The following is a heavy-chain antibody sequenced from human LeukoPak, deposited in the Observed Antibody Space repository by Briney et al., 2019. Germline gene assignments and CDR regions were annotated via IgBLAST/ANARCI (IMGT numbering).Heavy chain of an antibody. CDR2: IYYSGST. J-gene: IGHJ4*02. D-gene: IGHD6-13*01. Sequence: SETLSLTCTVSGGSISSSSYYWGWIRQPPGKGLEWIGSIYYSGSTYYNPSLKSRVTISVDTSKNQFSLKLSSVTAADTAVCYCAKPGIAGYLDYWDQGTLVTVSS. CDR3: AKPGIAGYLDY. CDR1: GGSISSSSYY. V-gene: IGHV4-39*01.